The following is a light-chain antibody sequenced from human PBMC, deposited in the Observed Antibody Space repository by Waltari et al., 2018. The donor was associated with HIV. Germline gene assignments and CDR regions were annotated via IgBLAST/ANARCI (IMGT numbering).Light chain of an antibody. J-gene: IGLJ3*02. CDR2: LNSDGSY. Sequence: QLVVTQSPSASASLGASVKFTCTLSSRHSSYAIAWHQQQPEKAPRYLMKLNSDGSYIRGDGIPDRLSGSSSGAERYLTISSLQSEDEADYYCQTWGTGIQVFGGGTKLTVL. CDR1: SRHSSYA. V-gene: IGLV4-69*01. CDR3: QTWGTGIQV.